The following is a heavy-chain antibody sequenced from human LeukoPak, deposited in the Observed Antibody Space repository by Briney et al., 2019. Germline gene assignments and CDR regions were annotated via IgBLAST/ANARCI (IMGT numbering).Heavy chain of an antibody. V-gene: IGHV3-11*06. CDR3: GRRGTTYCTVDSCHPNWFDP. CDR1: GFTFSDYY. D-gene: IGHD2-15*01. Sequence: PGGSLRLSCAASGFTFSDYYMTWIRQAPGRWLEWVSYINGSSSDTKYADSGKGRFTISRDNAKNSVYLLMNSLRAEHTAVYYCGRRGTTYCTVDSCHPNWFDPWGQGSLVTVSS. CDR2: INGSSSDT. J-gene: IGHJ5*02.